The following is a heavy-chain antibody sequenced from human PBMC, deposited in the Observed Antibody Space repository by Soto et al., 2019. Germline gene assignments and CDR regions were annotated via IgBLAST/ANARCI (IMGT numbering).Heavy chain of an antibody. J-gene: IGHJ6*02. D-gene: IGHD6-13*01. CDR2: IYYSGST. CDR1: GGSISSSSYY. CDR3: ARHRSSSWPYYYYGMDV. Sequence: PSETLSLTCTVSGGSISSSSYYWGWIRQPPGKGLEWIGSIYYSGSTYYNPSLKSRVTISVDTSKNQFSLKLSSVTAADMAVYYCARHRSSSWPYYYYGMDVWGQGTTVTVSS. V-gene: IGHV4-39*01.